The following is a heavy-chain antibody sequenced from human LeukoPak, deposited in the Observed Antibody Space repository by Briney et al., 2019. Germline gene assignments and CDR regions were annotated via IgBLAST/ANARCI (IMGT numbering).Heavy chain of an antibody. D-gene: IGHD4-17*01. V-gene: IGHV4-39*01. CDR3: ARKDYGDFYFDY. CDR2: IYYSGST. Sequence: PSETLSLTCSVSGGSIRSSSYYWDWIRQPPVKGPEWIGSIYYSGSTYYSPSLKSRVTISVDTSKNQFSLKLSSVTAADTAVYYCARKDYGDFYFDYWGQGTLVTVSS. J-gene: IGHJ4*02. CDR1: GGSIRSSSYY.